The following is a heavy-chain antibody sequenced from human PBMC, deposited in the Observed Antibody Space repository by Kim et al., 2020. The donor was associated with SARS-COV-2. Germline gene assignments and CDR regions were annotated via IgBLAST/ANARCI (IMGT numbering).Heavy chain of an antibody. CDR2: INSDGSST. CDR3: ASGPVAAASYYYYGMGV. Sequence: GGSLRLSCAASGFTFSSYWMHWVRQAPGKGLVWVSRINSDGSSTSYADSVKGRFTISRDNAKNTLYLQMNSLRAEDTAVYYCASGPVAAASYYYYGMGVWGKGNTVTVSS. J-gene: IGHJ6*04. D-gene: IGHD6-13*01. CDR1: GFTFSSYW. V-gene: IGHV3-74*01.